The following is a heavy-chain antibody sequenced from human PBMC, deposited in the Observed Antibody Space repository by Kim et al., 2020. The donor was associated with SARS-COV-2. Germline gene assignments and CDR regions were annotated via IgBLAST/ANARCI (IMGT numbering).Heavy chain of an antibody. V-gene: IGHV3-33*01. D-gene: IGHD3-10*01. CDR2: IWYDGSNK. Sequence: GGSLRLSCAASGFTFSNYGMHWVRQVPGKGLEWVAVIWYDGSNKYYGDSVKGRFTVSRDNSKNTLYLQMNSLRAGDTAVYYCGRGRWYGRSAGGFDYWG. CDR1: GFTFSNYG. CDR3: GRGRWYGRSAGGFDY. J-gene: IGHJ4*01.